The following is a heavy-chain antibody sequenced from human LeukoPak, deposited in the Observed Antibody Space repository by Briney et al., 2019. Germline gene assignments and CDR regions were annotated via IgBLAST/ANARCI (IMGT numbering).Heavy chain of an antibody. CDR3: ARVAAHCGGDCSYYFDY. Sequence: PSETLSLTCTVSGGSIRSSSYYWGWIRQPPGKGLEWIGSIYYSGSTHYNPSLKSRVTMSVDPSKNHFSLRLSSVTAADTAVYYCARVAAHCGGDCSYYFDYWGQGTLVTVSS. D-gene: IGHD2-21*01. CDR2: IYYSGST. CDR1: GGSIRSSSYY. V-gene: IGHV4-39*02. J-gene: IGHJ4*02.